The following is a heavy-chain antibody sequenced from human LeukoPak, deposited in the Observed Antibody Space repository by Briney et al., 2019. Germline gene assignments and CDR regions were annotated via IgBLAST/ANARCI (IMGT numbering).Heavy chain of an antibody. V-gene: IGHV3-73*01. CDR2: IRSKANSYAT. J-gene: IGHJ4*02. CDR1: GFTFSGSA. CDR3: TRPGPTYYDFWSGYWDFDY. Sequence: GGSLRLSCAASGFTFSGSAMHWVRQASGKGLEWVGRIRSKANSYATAYAASVKGRFTISRDDSKNTAYLQMNSLKTEDTAVYYCTRPGPTYYDFWSGYWDFDYWGQGTLVTVSS. D-gene: IGHD3-3*01.